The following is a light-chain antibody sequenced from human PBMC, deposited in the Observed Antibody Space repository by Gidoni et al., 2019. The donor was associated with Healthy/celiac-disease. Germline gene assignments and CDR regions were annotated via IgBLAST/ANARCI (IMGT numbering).Light chain of an antibody. CDR2: DAS. Sequence: ELVLTQSPATLSLSPGERATLSCRASQRVSSYLAWYHQKPGQAPRLLIYDASNRATGIPARFIGSGSATDYTLTISSLEPEDFAVYYCQQRSNWPRFTFGPGTKVDIK. V-gene: IGKV3-11*01. J-gene: IGKJ3*01. CDR3: QQRSNWPRFT. CDR1: QRVSSY.